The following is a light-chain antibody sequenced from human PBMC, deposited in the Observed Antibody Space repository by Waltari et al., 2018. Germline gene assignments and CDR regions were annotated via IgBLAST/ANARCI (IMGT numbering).Light chain of an antibody. CDR3: QQSDNVPDT. CDR1: QDISKN. CDR2: DAY. J-gene: IGKJ2*01. V-gene: IGKV1-33*01. Sequence: DIQMTQSPSSLSASVGDRVTITCRASQDISKNLKWFQHKAGTAPKLLIYDAYIWETGGPSRFSGSSSGTECAFTISSLQSEDIATYYCQQSDNVPDTFGQGTKLEI.